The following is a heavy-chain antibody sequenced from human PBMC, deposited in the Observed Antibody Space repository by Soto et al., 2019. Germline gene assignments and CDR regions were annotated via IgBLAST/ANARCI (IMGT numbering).Heavy chain of an antibody. CDR2: IYHSGST. J-gene: IGHJ5*01. V-gene: IGHV4-30-2*01. D-gene: IGHD3-10*01. CDR3: ARRERYYGSPGWFDP. Sequence: CAGSGCYISGGYYSRSWIRQPPGKGLEWIGYIYHSGSTYYNPSLKSRVTISVDRSKNQFSLNLRSVTAADTAIYFCARRERYYGSPGWFDPWGQGTLVTVSS. CDR1: GCYISGGYYS.